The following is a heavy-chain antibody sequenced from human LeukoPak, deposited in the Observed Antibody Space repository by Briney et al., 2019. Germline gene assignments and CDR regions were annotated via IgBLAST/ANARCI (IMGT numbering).Heavy chain of an antibody. Sequence: GGSLRLSCAASGFTFSSYGMHWVRQAPGKGLEWVAFIRYDGSNKYYADSVKGRFTIPRDNSKNTLYLQMNSLRAEDTAVYYCARDRGNGYGDFFYWGQGTLVTVSS. CDR1: GFTFSSYG. D-gene: IGHD4-17*01. J-gene: IGHJ4*02. V-gene: IGHV3-30*02. CDR3: ARDRGNGYGDFFY. CDR2: IRYDGSNK.